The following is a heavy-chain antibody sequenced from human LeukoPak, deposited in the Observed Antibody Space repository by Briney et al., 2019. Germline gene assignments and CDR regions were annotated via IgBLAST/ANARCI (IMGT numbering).Heavy chain of an antibody. V-gene: IGHV3-11*04. CDR3: AKERLPDFDY. Sequence: PGGSLRLSCAASGFTFSDYYMSWVRQAPGKGLEWVSYISSSSSTIYYADSVKGRFTISRDNAKNSLYLQMNSLRAEDTAVYYCAKERLPDFDYWGQGTLVTVSS. CDR1: GFTFSDYY. CDR2: ISSSSSTI. J-gene: IGHJ4*02.